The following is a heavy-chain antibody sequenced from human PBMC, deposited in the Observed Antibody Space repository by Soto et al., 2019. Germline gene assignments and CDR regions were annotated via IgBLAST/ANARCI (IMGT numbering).Heavy chain of an antibody. Sequence: EMQVVESGGGLVQPGRSLRLSCTGSGFLFGDYAISWFRQAPGRGLEWVGIIRSKAYGGTPDFAASVTGRFSILGDDSKSSAYLQMNSPKTEATAVYYCSGQSGLATIEGFDFWGQGTLVTVSS. J-gene: IGHJ4*02. CDR3: SGQSGLATIEGFDF. CDR2: IRSKAYGGTP. V-gene: IGHV3-49*03. D-gene: IGHD5-12*01. CDR1: GFLFGDYA.